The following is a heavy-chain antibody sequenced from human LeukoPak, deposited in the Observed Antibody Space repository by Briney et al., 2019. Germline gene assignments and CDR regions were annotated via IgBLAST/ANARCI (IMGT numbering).Heavy chain of an antibody. CDR3: GKGSSTSGCPDY. J-gene: IGHJ4*02. Sequence: GGSLRLSCAASGFTFNSYGMHWVRQAPGKGLDWVAFIRYDGSIKHYADSVKGRLTISRDNSKNTLFLQMNGLRPEDTAVYYCGKGSSTSGCPDYWGQGTLVTVSS. CDR2: IRYDGSIK. CDR1: GFTFNSYG. V-gene: IGHV3-30*02. D-gene: IGHD6-19*01.